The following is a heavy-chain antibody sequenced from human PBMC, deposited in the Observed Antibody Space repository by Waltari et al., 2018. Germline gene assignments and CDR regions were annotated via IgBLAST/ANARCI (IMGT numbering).Heavy chain of an antibody. CDR2: LSGSGGST. CDR3: AGHSSGWRGDY. D-gene: IGHD3-22*01. Sequence: EVQLLESGGGLVQPGGSLRLSCADSGFTFSSVAMRWVRQAPGEGLEWVSALSGSGGSTYYADSVKGRFTISRDNSKNTLYLQMNSLRAEDTAVYYCAGHSSGWRGDYWGQGTLVTVSS. J-gene: IGHJ4*02. V-gene: IGHV3-23*01. CDR1: GFTFSSVA.